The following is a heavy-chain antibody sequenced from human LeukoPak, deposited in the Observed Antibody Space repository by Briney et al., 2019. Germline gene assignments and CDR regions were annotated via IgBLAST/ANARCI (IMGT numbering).Heavy chain of an antibody. CDR3: AREHRHEGATVDS. V-gene: IGHV3-74*01. CDR1: GFTFSSYW. D-gene: IGHD1-26*01. CDR2: IERDGRST. Sequence: GGSLRLSCAASGFTFSSYWMHWVRQAPGKGLMWVSRIERDGRSTSYADSVRGRFTISRDNAKNTLYLQMNSLRAEDTAVYYCAREHRHEGATVDSWGQGTLVTVSS. J-gene: IGHJ4*02.